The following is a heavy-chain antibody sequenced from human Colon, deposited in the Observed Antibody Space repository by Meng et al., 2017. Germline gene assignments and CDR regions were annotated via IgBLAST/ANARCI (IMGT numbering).Heavy chain of an antibody. D-gene: IGHD4-17*01. V-gene: IGHV4-4*02. Sequence: QGLLEASGPGLVKPSGTLSLTCAVSGGSISSIHWWSWVRQPPGKGLEWIGEIYHSGATNYSPSLKSRVTISVDKSKNQFSLKLSSMTAADTAVYYCASIYRYGDYGDYFDYWGQGTLVTVSS. J-gene: IGHJ4*02. CDR3: ASIYRYGDYGDYFDY. CDR2: IYHSGAT. CDR1: GGSISSIHW.